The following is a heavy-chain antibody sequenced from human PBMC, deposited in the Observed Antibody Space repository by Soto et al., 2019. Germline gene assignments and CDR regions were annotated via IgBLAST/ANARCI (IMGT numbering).Heavy chain of an antibody. J-gene: IGHJ4*02. D-gene: IGHD2-15*01. V-gene: IGHV3-30*03. CDR2: ISFDGHNE. CDR1: GFPFSNYG. CDR3: ARDRQPDGIWTFDD. Sequence: SLRLSCAASGFPFSNYGMHWVRQAPGKGLEWVAVISFDGHNEDYADSVKGRFTISRDNSKSTLYLQMNSLRGEDTAVYYCARDRQPDGIWTFDDWGRGILVTVSS.